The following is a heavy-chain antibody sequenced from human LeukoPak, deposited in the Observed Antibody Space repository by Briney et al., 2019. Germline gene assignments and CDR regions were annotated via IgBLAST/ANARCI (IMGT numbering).Heavy chain of an antibody. CDR3: ARGGYYDSSGQLDY. CDR1: GGSISSYY. J-gene: IGHJ4*02. CDR2: IYYSGST. D-gene: IGHD3-22*01. Sequence: SETLSLTCTVSGGSISSYYWSWIRQPPGKGLEWIGYIYYSGSTNYNPSLKSRVTISVDTSKKQFSLKLRSVTAADTAVYYCARGGYYDSSGQLDYWGQGTLVTVSS. V-gene: IGHV4-59*12.